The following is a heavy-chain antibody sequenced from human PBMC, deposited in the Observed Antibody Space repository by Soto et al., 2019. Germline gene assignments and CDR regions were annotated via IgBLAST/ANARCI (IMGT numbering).Heavy chain of an antibody. D-gene: IGHD3-10*01. Sequence: GGSLRLSCAASGFTFSSYGMHWVRQAPGKGLEWVAVIWYDGSNKYYADSVKGRFTISRDNSKNTLYLQMNSLRAEDTAVYYCARGGSTMVRGVIRTIDYWGQGTLVTVSS. CDR3: ARGGSTMVRGVIRTIDY. J-gene: IGHJ4*02. V-gene: IGHV3-33*01. CDR2: IWYDGSNK. CDR1: GFTFSSYG.